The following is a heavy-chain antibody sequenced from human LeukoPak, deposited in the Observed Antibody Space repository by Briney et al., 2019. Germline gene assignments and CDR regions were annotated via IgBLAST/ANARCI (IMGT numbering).Heavy chain of an antibody. J-gene: IGHJ4*02. V-gene: IGHV3-43*02. Sequence: GGSLRLSCAASGFTFDVYAMHWVRQAPGEGLEWLSLISGDGGSTYYADSVKGRFTISRDNSKNSLYLQMNSLRTEDTALYYCAKVSSGWYQPFDYWGQGTLVTVSS. CDR2: ISGDGGST. CDR1: GFTFDVYA. CDR3: AKVSSGWYQPFDY. D-gene: IGHD6-19*01.